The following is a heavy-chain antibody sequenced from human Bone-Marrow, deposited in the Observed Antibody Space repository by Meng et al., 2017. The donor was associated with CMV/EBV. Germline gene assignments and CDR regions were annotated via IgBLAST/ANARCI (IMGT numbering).Heavy chain of an antibody. CDR2: IYYSGST. D-gene: IGHD5-12*01. Sequence: SETLSLTCTVSGGSISSSSYYWGWIRQPPGKGLEWIGSIYYSGSTYYNPSLKSRVTISVDTSKNQFSLKLSSVTAADTAVYYCARSNGYDDPFDYWGQGTRVTVSS. CDR1: GGSISSSSYY. CDR3: ARSNGYDDPFDY. V-gene: IGHV4-39*07. J-gene: IGHJ4*02.